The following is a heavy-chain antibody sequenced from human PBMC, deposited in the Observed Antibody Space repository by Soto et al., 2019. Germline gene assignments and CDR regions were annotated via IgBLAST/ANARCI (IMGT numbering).Heavy chain of an antibody. CDR3: ARSSYDSSGYSKDYDF. Sequence: GSLRLSCAASGFTFRNYWMHWVRQAPGKGLVWVSRINSDGSTTSYADSVKGRFTISRDNAKNTLSLQMNSLRAEDTAVYFCARSSYDSSGYSKDYDFWGLGTLVTVSS. D-gene: IGHD3-22*01. CDR2: INSDGSTT. CDR1: GFTFRNYW. J-gene: IGHJ4*02. V-gene: IGHV3-74*01.